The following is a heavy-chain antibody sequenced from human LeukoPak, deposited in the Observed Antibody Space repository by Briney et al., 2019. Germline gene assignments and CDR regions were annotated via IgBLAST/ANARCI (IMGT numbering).Heavy chain of an antibody. D-gene: IGHD2-15*01. V-gene: IGHV3-7*03. CDR2: IKQDGSEK. CDR3: ARAPYCIGGSCRFDY. CDR1: GFTSSSYW. Sequence: PGGSLRLSCAVSGFTSSSYWMSWVRQAPGKGLKWVANIKQDGSEKYYVDSVKGRFTISRDNAKNSLYLRMNSLRAEDTAVYYCARAPYCIGGSCRFDYWGQGTLVTVSS. J-gene: IGHJ4*02.